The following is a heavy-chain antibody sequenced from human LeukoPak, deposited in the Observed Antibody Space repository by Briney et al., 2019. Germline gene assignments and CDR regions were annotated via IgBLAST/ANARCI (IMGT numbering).Heavy chain of an antibody. J-gene: IGHJ4*02. V-gene: IGHV3-15*01. Sequence: GGSLRLSCTASGFTFSDAWLSWVRQAPGKGLEWVGRIKSSADGGATDYAAPVKGRFTVSRDDSKDTLYLQMNSLKTEDTAVYYCSLRYCSGTSCPGYWGQGTLVTVSS. D-gene: IGHD2-8*02. CDR1: GFTFSDAW. CDR2: IKSSADGGAT. CDR3: SLRYCSGTSCPGY.